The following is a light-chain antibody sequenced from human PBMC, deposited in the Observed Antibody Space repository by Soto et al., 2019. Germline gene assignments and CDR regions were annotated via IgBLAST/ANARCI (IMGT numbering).Light chain of an antibody. CDR3: QSYDSSRSVV. Sequence: QSVLTQPPSVSGAPGQRVTISCTGSSSNIGAGYDVHWYQQLPGTAPKLLIYGISNRPSGVPDRFSGSKSGTSASLAITGLQAEDEADYYCQSYDSSRSVVFGGGTKLTVL. CDR1: SSNIGAGYD. CDR2: GIS. J-gene: IGLJ2*01. V-gene: IGLV1-40*01.